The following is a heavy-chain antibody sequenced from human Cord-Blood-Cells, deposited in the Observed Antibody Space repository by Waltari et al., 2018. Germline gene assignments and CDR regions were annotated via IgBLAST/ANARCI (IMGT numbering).Heavy chain of an antibody. CDR3: ARDPISVLRFLEWLFDY. J-gene: IGHJ4*02. CDR1: GYTFTGYY. D-gene: IGHD3-3*01. Sequence: QVQLVQSGAEVKKPGASVTVSCKASGYTFTGYYMHWVRKAPGQGLEWMGWINPNSGGTNYAQKFQGRVTMTRDTSISTAYMELSRLRSDDTAVYYCARDPISVLRFLEWLFDYWGQGTLVTVSS. CDR2: INPNSGGT. V-gene: IGHV1-2*02.